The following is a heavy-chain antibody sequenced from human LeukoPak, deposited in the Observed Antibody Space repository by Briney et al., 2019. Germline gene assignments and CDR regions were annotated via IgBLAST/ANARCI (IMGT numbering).Heavy chain of an antibody. CDR1: GGSISSFNW. CDR2: IYHSGST. CDR3: ATDWGSSWQGSKYFQH. V-gene: IGHV4-4*02. Sequence: PSGTLSLTCAVSGGSISSFNWWSWVRQPPGKGLEWIGAIYHSGSTNYNPSLKSRVTISVDKSKNQFSLNLTSVTAADTAVYYCATDWGSSWQGSKYFQHWGQGTLVTVSS. D-gene: IGHD6-13*01. J-gene: IGHJ1*01.